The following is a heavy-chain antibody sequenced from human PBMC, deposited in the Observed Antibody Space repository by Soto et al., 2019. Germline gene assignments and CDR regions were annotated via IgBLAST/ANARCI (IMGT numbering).Heavy chain of an antibody. V-gene: IGHV3-23*01. D-gene: IGHD4-17*01. Sequence: EVQLLESGGGLVQPGGSLRLSCAASGFTFSTSGMSWVRQAPGKGLEWVSSISGSGDYTNYADPVKGRFTISRDNSKKTLYLQINSLTAEDTAVYYCANHGGFDIWGHGTRVAVSS. CDR3: ANHGGFDI. J-gene: IGHJ3*02. CDR2: ISGSGDYT. CDR1: GFTFSTSG.